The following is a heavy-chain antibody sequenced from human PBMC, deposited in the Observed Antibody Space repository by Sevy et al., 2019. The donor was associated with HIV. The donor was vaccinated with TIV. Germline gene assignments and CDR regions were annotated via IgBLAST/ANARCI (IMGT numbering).Heavy chain of an antibody. D-gene: IGHD3-10*01. CDR1: GFTFSSYG. Sequence: GGSLRLSCAASGFTFSSYGMHWVRRAPGKGLEWVAVRSYDGSNKDYADSVKGRFTISRDNSKNTLYLQMNSLRAEDTAVYYCAKDQGPYGSGSYDYWGQGTLVTVSS. J-gene: IGHJ4*02. CDR3: AKDQGPYGSGSYDY. V-gene: IGHV3-30*18. CDR2: RSYDGSNK.